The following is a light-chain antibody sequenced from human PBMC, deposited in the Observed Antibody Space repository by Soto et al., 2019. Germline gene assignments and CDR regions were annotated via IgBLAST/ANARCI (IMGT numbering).Light chain of an antibody. V-gene: IGLV2-23*01. CDR3: CSYAGSSTL. CDR1: SSDVGSYNL. Sequence: QSALTQPASVSGSPGQSITISCTGTSSDVGSYNLVSWYQQYPGKAPKLMIYEGSKRPSGVSDRFSGSKSGNTASLTISGLQAEDEADYYCCSYAGSSTLFGGGTKLTVL. J-gene: IGLJ2*01. CDR2: EGS.